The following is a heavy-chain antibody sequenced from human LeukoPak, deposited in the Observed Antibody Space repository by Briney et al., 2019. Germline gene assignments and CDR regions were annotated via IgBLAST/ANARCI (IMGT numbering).Heavy chain of an antibody. D-gene: IGHD3-10*01. CDR2: INHSGST. Sequence: PSETLSLTCAVYGGSFSGYYWSWIRQPPGKGLEWIGEINHSGSTNYNPSLKSRVTISVDTSKNQFSLKLSSVTAADTAVYFCARSYGSGSYFDSWGQGTLVTVSS. J-gene: IGHJ4*02. V-gene: IGHV4-34*01. CDR1: GGSFSGYY. CDR3: ARSYGSGSYFDS.